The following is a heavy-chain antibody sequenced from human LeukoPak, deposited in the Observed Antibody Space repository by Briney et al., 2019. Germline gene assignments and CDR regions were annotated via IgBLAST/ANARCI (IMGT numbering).Heavy chain of an antibody. CDR1: GDTFDRYT. CDR2: IMPLLDIT. Sequence: ASVKVSCKISGDTFDRYTISWVRQAPGQGLEWMGRIMPLLDITTYAPKFQGRVTISADKSTSTAYMELTGLTSDDTAVFYCARSNVVVPADQFHYWGQGALVTVSS. J-gene: IGHJ4*02. V-gene: IGHV1-69*02. D-gene: IGHD2-2*01. CDR3: ARSNVVVPADQFHY.